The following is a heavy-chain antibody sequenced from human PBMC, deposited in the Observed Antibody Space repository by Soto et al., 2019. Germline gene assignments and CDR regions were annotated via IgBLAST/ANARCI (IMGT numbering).Heavy chain of an antibody. Sequence: GGSLRLSCGASGFTFSVYAMTWVRQAPGKGLEWVSAISGNGGSTYYADSVKGRFTISRDNSKSTLHLQMNSLRVEDTAVYYCAKDRTFGPPLVRFDSWGQGTLVTVS. J-gene: IGHJ4*02. D-gene: IGHD6-6*01. CDR2: ISGNGGST. CDR3: AKDRTFGPPLVRFDS. CDR1: GFTFSVYA. V-gene: IGHV3-23*01.